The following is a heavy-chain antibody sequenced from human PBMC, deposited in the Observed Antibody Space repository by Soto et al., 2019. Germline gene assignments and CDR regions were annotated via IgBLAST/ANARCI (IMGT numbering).Heavy chain of an antibody. Sequence: GGSLRLSCGASGFTFSVYAMTWVRQAPGKGLEWVSAISGNGGSTYYADSVKGRFTISRDNSKSTLHLQMNSLRVEDTAVYYCAKDRTFGPPLVRFDSWGQGTLVTVS. J-gene: IGHJ4*02. D-gene: IGHD6-6*01. CDR2: ISGNGGST. CDR3: AKDRTFGPPLVRFDS. CDR1: GFTFSVYA. V-gene: IGHV3-23*01.